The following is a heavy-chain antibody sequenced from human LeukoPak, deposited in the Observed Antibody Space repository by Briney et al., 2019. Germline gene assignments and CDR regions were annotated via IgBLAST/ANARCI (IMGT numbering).Heavy chain of an antibody. J-gene: IGHJ4*02. Sequence: GASVKVSCKASGYTFTSYGISWVREAPGEGLECMGWISAYNGNTNYAQKLQGRVTMTTDTYTSTAYMALRSMRSDDTAVYYCARDTIAAAGTCVYWGQGTLVTVSS. CDR3: ARDTIAAAGTCVY. V-gene: IGHV1-18*01. D-gene: IGHD6-13*01. CDR2: ISAYNGNT. CDR1: GYTFTSYG.